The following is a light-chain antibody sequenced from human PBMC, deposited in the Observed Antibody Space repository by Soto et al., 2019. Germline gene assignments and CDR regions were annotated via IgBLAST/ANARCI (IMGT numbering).Light chain of an antibody. Sequence: QSALTQPASVSGSPGQSITISCSGTRSDIGSYNYVAWYQQFPGKTPKILIYGVSNRPSGVSSRFSGSKSGNTASLTISGLQAEDEADYYCISYTGSSTSYVFGSGTKADRP. CDR3: ISYTGSSTSYV. V-gene: IGLV2-14*01. J-gene: IGLJ1*01. CDR1: RSDIGSYNY. CDR2: GVS.